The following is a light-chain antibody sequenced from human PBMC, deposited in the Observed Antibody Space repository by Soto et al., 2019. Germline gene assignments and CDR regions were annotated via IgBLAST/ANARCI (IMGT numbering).Light chain of an antibody. Sequence: DIQMIQSPSTLSASVGDRVTITCQASQTIRSWLAWYQQKPGKAPNLLIYAASTLKSGVPSRFSGNGSETEFTLTISSLQPDDFATYHCQQYHSYYRTFGQGTKLEIK. V-gene: IGKV1-5*01. J-gene: IGKJ2*01. CDR3: QQYHSYYRT. CDR2: AAS. CDR1: QTIRSW.